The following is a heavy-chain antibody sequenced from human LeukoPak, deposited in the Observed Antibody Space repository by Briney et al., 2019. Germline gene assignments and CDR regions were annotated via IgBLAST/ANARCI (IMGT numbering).Heavy chain of an antibody. V-gene: IGHV1-69*04. CDR2: IIPILGIA. J-gene: IGHJ4*02. Sequence: SVKVSCKASGGTFSSYAISWVRQAPGQGLEWMGRIIPILGIANYAQKFQGRVTMTRDTSIGTAYMELYSLRSDDTAVYYCARVEGDSGYELIDYWGQGTLVTVSS. D-gene: IGHD5-12*01. CDR1: GGTFSSYA. CDR3: ARVEGDSGYELIDY.